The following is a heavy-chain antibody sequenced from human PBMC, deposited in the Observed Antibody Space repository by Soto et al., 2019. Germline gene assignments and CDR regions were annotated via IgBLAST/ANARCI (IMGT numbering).Heavy chain of an antibody. CDR2: IDTDGVYT. V-gene: IGHV3-74*01. J-gene: IGHJ4*02. CDR3: TKDTFGPRDY. Sequence: GSLRLSCAASVSTFNSYWMHWVRQVPGKGLVWVSRIDTDGVYTSYADSVKGRFTISRDNAKNTLYLQMNSLRAEDTAVYYCTKDTFGPRDYWGQGTLVTVSS. D-gene: IGHD3-16*01. CDR1: VSTFNSYW.